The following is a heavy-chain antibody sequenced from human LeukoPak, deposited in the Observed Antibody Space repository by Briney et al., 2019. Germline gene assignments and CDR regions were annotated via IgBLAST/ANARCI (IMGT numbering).Heavy chain of an antibody. CDR3: AKDVVTNYYGSGRSFDY. J-gene: IGHJ4*02. CDR1: GFTFDDYA. V-gene: IGHV3-9*01. Sequence: PGGSLRLSCAASGFTFDDYAMHWVRQAPGKGLEWVSGISWNSGSIGYADSVKGRFTISRDNAKNSLYLQMNSLGAEDTASYYCAKDVVTNYYGSGRSFDYWGQGTLVTVSS. D-gene: IGHD3-10*01. CDR2: ISWNSGSI.